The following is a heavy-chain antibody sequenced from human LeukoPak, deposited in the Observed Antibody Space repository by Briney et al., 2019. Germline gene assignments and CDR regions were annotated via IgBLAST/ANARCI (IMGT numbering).Heavy chain of an antibody. Sequence: GGSLRLSCAASGFTFSSYAMSWVRQAPGKGLEWVSAISGSGGSTYYADSVKGRFTISRDNSKNTLYLQMNSLRAEGTAVYYCANLLHSVAGTFDWGQGTLVTVSS. CDR2: ISGSGGST. D-gene: IGHD6-19*01. V-gene: IGHV3-23*01. CDR1: GFTFSSYA. CDR3: ANLLHSVAGTFD. J-gene: IGHJ4*02.